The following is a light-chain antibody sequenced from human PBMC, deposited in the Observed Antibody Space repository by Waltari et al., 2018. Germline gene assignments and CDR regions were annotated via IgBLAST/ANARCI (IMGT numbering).Light chain of an antibody. CDR1: QSVGTS. J-gene: IGKJ4*01. Sequence: EIVLTQSPATLPSSPGERATLSCRASQSVGTSLAWYQQKPGQAPRILIWDASNRARGTSARLSGSGAGTDFTLTISGLEPEDFAVYYCQQRSNWPPELTFGGGTKVEIK. V-gene: IGKV3-11*01. CDR3: QQRSNWPPELT. CDR2: DAS.